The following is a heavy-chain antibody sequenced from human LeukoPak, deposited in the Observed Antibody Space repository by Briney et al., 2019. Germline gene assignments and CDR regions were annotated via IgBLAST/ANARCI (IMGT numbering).Heavy chain of an antibody. J-gene: IGHJ3*02. D-gene: IGHD4-23*01. CDR2: IYSGGST. CDR3: ATMVGTPAFDI. Sequence: RGSPRLSCAASGFTVSSNYMIWVGQAPGRGLEWVSVIYSGGSTYYADSVKGRFTISRHTSKNTLYLQMNSLRAEDTAVYYCATMVGTPAFDIGGQETRDTVSS. CDR1: GFTVSSNY. V-gene: IGHV3-53*04.